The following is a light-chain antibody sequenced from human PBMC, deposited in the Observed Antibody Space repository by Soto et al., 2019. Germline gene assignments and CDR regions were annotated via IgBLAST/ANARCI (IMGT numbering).Light chain of an antibody. Sequence: QSVLTQPASVSGSPGQSITISCTGTSSDVGGYKYVSWYQQHPGKAPKLMIYDVSNRPSGVSNRFSGSKSGNTASLTISGLQAEDEADYWCSSYRDSSSLGVFGGGTKLTVL. CDR3: SSYRDSSSLGV. CDR2: DVS. CDR1: SSDVGGYKY. V-gene: IGLV2-14*01. J-gene: IGLJ3*02.